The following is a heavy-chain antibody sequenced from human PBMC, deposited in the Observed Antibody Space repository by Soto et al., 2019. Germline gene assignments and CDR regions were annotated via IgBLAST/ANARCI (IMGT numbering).Heavy chain of an antibody. CDR1: GGSFSGYY. J-gene: IGHJ4*02. CDR3: ASAHQSSSWLFDY. V-gene: IGHV4-34*01. CDR2: INHSGST. D-gene: IGHD6-13*01. Sequence: PSETLSLTCAVYGGSFSGYYWSWIRQPPGKGLEWIGEINHSGSTNYNPSLKSRVTISVDTSKNQFSLKLSSVTAADTAVYYCASAHQSSSWLFDYWGQGTLVTVSS.